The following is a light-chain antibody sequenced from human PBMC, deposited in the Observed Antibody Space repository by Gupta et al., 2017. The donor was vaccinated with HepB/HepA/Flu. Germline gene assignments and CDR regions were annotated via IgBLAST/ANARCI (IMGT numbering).Light chain of an antibody. CDR2: QDS. CDR3: QAWDSSTHVA. V-gene: IGLV3-1*01. Sequence: SYELTQPPSVSVSPGQTASVTCSGDKLGDKYACWYQQKPGQSQVVVIYQDSKRPSGIPERFSGSNSGNTATLTISGTQAMDEADYYCQAWDSSTHVAFGGGTKLTVL. J-gene: IGLJ2*01. CDR1: KLGDKY.